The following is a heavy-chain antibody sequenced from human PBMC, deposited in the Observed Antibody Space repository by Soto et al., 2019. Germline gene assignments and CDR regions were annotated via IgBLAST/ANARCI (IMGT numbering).Heavy chain of an antibody. CDR1: VDSVSSNSAA. Sequence: SLTCAISVDSVSSNSAAWNWIMQSPSRGLECLVRTYYGSKWYNDYAVSVKSRITINPDTSKNQFSLQLNSVTPEDTAVYYCARGEQPYGMDVWGQGTTVTVSS. CDR2: TYYGSKWYN. CDR3: ARGEQPYGMDV. D-gene: IGHD3-16*01. V-gene: IGHV6-1*01. J-gene: IGHJ6*02.